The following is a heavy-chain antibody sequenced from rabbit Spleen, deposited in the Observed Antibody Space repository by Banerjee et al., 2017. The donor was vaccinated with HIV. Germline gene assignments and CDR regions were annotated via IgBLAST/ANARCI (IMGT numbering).Heavy chain of an antibody. CDR1: GFTLSSYW. D-gene: IGHD8-1*01. CDR3: ARHGGYAGYGYSTLDL. CDR2: IYAGSSGTT. J-gene: IGHJ3*01. V-gene: IGHV1S40*01. Sequence: QSLEESGGDLVKPGASLTLTCTASGFTLSSYWICWVRQAPGKGLEWIACIYAGSSGTTEYASWAKGRFTISKTSSTTVTLQMTSLTVADTATYFCARHGGYAGYGYSTLDLWGQGTLVTV.